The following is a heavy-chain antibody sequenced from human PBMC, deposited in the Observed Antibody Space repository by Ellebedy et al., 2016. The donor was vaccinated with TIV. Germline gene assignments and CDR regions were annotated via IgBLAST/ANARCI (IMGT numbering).Heavy chain of an antibody. D-gene: IGHD3/OR15-3a*01. Sequence: GGSLRLXCAASGFSFSDGYMNWIRRAPGKGLEWLAYISNRDGTVYYADSVEGRFTISRDNGKKSLYLQMNNLTAEDTALYYCARDPQGFLDHFDYWGQGIQVTVSS. CDR3: ARDPQGFLDHFDY. CDR2: ISNRDGTV. J-gene: IGHJ4*02. CDR1: GFSFSDGY. V-gene: IGHV3-11*01.